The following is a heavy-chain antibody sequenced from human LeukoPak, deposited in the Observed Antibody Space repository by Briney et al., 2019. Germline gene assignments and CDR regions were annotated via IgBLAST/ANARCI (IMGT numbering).Heavy chain of an antibody. Sequence: HPGGSLRLSCAASGFTFSGYAMSWAREAPGKGLEWVSAITNSGGSTYYADSVKDRFTISRDNSKNTLYLQMNSLRAEDTAVYYCTKGLWAGVSAARDWGQGTLVTVSS. CDR3: TKGLWAGVSAARD. V-gene: IGHV3-23*01. CDR1: GFTFSGYA. D-gene: IGHD3-10*01. CDR2: ITNSGGST. J-gene: IGHJ4*02.